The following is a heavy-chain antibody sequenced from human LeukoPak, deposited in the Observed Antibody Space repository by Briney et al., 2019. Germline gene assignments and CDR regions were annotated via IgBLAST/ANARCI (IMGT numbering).Heavy chain of an antibody. CDR3: ARVSAAGTGPDY. V-gene: IGHV4-61*01. CDR2: MSNSGHT. Sequence: SETLSLTCTVSGGSVSSGNYYWSWIRQPPGKGLEWIGFMSNSGHTDSTPSLKSRVTISVGTSKNQFSLKLNSVTAADTAVYYCARVSAAGTGPDYWGQGTLVTVSS. CDR1: GGSVSSGNYY. D-gene: IGHD6-13*01. J-gene: IGHJ4*02.